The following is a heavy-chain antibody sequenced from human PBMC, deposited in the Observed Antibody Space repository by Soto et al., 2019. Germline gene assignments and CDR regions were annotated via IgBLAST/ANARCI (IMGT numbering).Heavy chain of an antibody. CDR3: TTANRYDDVLTNYPVEGY. V-gene: IGHV3-15*01. J-gene: IGHJ4*02. CDR1: GFSFDNAW. CDR2: IKSKIDGGRT. Sequence: EVQLEQSGGGLVKPGGSLRLSCAASGFSFDNAWMNWVRQAPGKGLEWVGRIKSKIDGGRTDYAAPVKGRFTISRDDSKNTLYLQMNSLKTEDTAVYYCTTANRYDDVLTNYPVEGYWGRGTLVTVSS. D-gene: IGHD3-9*01.